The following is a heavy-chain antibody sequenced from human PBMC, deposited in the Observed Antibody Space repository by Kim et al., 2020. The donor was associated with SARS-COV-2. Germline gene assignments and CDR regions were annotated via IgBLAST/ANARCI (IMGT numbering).Heavy chain of an antibody. Sequence: GGSLRLSCAASGFTFSSYGMHWVRQAPGKGLEWVAVISYDGSNKYYADSVKGRFTISRDNSKNTLYLQMNSLRAEDTAVYYCAKDERFGEFEYFQHWGQGTLVTVSS. CDR1: GFTFSSYG. V-gene: IGHV3-30*18. J-gene: IGHJ1*01. CDR3: AKDERFGEFEYFQH. D-gene: IGHD3-10*01. CDR2: ISYDGSNK.